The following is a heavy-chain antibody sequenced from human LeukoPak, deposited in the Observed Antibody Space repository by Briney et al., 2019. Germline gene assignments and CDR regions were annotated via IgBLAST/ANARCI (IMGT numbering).Heavy chain of an antibody. Sequence: PSETLSLTCAVSGYSISSGYYWGWIRPPPGKGLEWIGRIYHSGSTYYNPSLKSRVTISVDTSKNQFSLKLSSVTAADTAVYYCARRYYDLWSGYYTFFDYWGQGTLVTVSS. CDR2: IYHSGST. CDR3: ARRYYDLWSGYYTFFDY. D-gene: IGHD3-3*01. J-gene: IGHJ4*02. CDR1: GYSISSGYY. V-gene: IGHV4-38-2*01.